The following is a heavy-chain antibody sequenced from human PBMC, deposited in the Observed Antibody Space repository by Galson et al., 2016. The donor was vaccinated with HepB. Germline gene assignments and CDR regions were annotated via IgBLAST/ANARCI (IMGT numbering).Heavy chain of an antibody. V-gene: IGHV3-30*18. Sequence: SLRLSCAASGFTFRRYGMHWVRQAPGKGLEWVAVISDDGGIKHYGDSVKGRFTISSDNSKNLLYLQMNTLRPDDTAVYYCVNEGAEPPAMIPFYFDHWGQGTLVTVSS. D-gene: IGHD2-2*01. CDR1: GFTFRRYG. CDR2: ISDDGGIK. J-gene: IGHJ4*02. CDR3: VNEGAEPPAMIPFYFDH.